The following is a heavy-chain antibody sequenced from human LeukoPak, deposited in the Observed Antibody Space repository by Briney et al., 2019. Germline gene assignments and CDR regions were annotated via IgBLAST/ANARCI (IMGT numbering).Heavy chain of an antibody. CDR2: ISGSGNTI. Sequence: GGSLRLSCAASGFIFSTYIINWVRQAPGKGLEWVSYISGSGNTIYYADSVKGRFTISRDNAKNSLYLQMSNLRAEDTAVYFCARGGGLDVWGQGATVTVSS. D-gene: IGHD3-16*01. CDR1: GFIFSTYI. V-gene: IGHV3-48*04. CDR3: ARGGGLDV. J-gene: IGHJ6*02.